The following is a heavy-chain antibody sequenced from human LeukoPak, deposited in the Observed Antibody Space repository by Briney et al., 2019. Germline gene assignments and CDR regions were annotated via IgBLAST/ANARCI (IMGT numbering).Heavy chain of an antibody. CDR2: SVPSDSYT. D-gene: IGHD1-14*01. CDR1: GSSFTTDW. V-gene: IGHV5-10-1*01. Sequence: PGASLQISCKGSGSSFTTDWNTWVRQMPGKGLEWMVGSVPSDSYTYYSPSIQGHVTISADKSISPSYLQWSSLKASDTAMYYCSKSANPGYYNGMDVWGQGTTVTVSS. CDR3: SKSANPGYYNGMDV. J-gene: IGHJ6*02.